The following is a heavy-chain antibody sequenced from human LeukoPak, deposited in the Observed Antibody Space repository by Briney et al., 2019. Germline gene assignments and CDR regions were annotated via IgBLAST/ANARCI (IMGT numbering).Heavy chain of an antibody. V-gene: IGHV1-2*02. CDR2: INPNSGGT. D-gene: IGHD2-2*01. Sequence: ASVKVSCKASGYTFTGYYMHWVRQAPGQGLEWMGWINPNSGGTNYAQKFQGRVTMTRDTSISTAYMELSRLRSDDTAVYCCARDDAQIVVVPAAMMGVDYWGQGTLVTVSS. CDR3: ARDDAQIVVVPAAMMGVDY. CDR1: GYTFTGYY. J-gene: IGHJ4*02.